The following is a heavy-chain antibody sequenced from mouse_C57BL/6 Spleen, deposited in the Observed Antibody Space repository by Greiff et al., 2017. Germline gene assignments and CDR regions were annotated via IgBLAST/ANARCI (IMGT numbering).Heavy chain of an antibody. CDR2: IWSGGST. CDR3: ARSLAYYYGSSNYAMDY. CDR1: GFSLTSYG. J-gene: IGHJ4*01. V-gene: IGHV2-2*01. D-gene: IGHD1-1*01. Sequence: QVQLQQSGPGLVQPSQSLSITCTVSGFSLTSYGVHWVRQSPGKGLEWLGVIWSGGSTDYNAAFISRLSISKDNSKSQVFFKMNSLQADDTAIYYCARSLAYYYGSSNYAMDYWGQGTSVTVSS.